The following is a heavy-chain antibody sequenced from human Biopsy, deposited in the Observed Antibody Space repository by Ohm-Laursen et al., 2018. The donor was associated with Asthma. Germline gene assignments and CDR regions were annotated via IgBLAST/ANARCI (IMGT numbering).Heavy chain of an antibody. V-gene: IGHV1-69*13. Sequence: SVKVSCKASGGMFGNYAISWVRQAPGQGLEWLGGIITVFGTTNYAQKFQGRVTITADESTSTAYMEVTSLRSEDTAIYYCARCQVGYSSGWSLLLKKIYYSGMDVWGQGTAVTVSS. CDR2: IITVFGTT. CDR3: ARCQVGYSSGWSLLLKKIYYSGMDV. J-gene: IGHJ6*02. CDR1: GGMFGNYA. D-gene: IGHD6-19*01.